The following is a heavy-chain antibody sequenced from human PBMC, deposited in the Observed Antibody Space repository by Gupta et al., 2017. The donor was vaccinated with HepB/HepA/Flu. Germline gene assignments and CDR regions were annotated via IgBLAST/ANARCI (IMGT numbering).Heavy chain of an antibody. V-gene: IGHV3-23*01. D-gene: IGHD3-10*02. CDR3: AKFDVDLDF. CDR2: ISGGGGTT. J-gene: IGHJ4*02. Sequence: MSWVRQAPGKGLEWVAAISGGGGTTYYAGSVKGRFTISRDNSKNTLYLQLNSLRAEDTAVYYCAKFDVDLDFWGQGTLVTVSS.